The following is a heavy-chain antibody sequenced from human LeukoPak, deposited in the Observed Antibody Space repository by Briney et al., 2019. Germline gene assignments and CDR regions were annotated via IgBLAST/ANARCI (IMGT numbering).Heavy chain of an antibody. CDR3: ASGSGSYRTPYYYMDV. D-gene: IGHD3-10*01. CDR1: GFTVSGNY. CDR2: IYSGGST. J-gene: IGHJ6*03. V-gene: IGHV3-53*01. Sequence: GGSLRLSCAASGFTVSGNYMSWVRQAPGKGLEWVSVIYSGGSTYYADSVKGRFTISRDNSKNTLYLQMNSLRAEGTAVYYCASGSGSYRTPYYYMDVWGTGTTVTVSS.